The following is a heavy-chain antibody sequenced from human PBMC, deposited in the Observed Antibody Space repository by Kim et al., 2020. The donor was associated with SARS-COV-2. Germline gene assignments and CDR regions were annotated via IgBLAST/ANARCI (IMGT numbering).Heavy chain of an antibody. Sequence: SVKGRFTISRNNAKNSLYLQMNSLRAEDTALYHCARDPSGSYYGHSAFDIWGQGTMVTVSS. CDR3: ARDPSGSYYGHSAFDI. J-gene: IGHJ3*02. D-gene: IGHD1-26*01. V-gene: IGHV3-20*01.